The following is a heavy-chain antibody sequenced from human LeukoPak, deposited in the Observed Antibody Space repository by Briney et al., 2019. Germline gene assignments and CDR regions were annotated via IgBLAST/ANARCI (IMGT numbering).Heavy chain of an antibody. D-gene: IGHD3/OR15-3a*01. CDR2: INHSGST. CDR1: GGSFSGYY. V-gene: IGHV4-34*01. Sequence: SETLSLTCAVYGGSFSGYYWSWIRQPPGKGLEWIGEINHSGSTNYNPSLKSRVTISVDTSKNQFSLKLSSVTAADTAVYYCARGSILKYGCWTYNYWGQGTLVTVSS. J-gene: IGHJ4*02. CDR3: ARGSILKYGCWTYNY.